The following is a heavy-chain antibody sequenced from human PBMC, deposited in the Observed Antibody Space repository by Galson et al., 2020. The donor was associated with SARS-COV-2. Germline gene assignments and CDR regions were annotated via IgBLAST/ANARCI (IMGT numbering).Heavy chain of an antibody. D-gene: IGHD6-19*01. V-gene: IGHV1-18*01. J-gene: IGHJ5*02. CDR3: ARGSSGWYFRGWFDP. CDR1: GYTFTSYG. Sequence: ASVKVSCKASGYTFTSYGISWLRQAPGQGLEWMGWISAYNGNTNYAQKLQGRVTMTTDTSTSTAYMELRSLRSDDTAVYYCARGSSGWYFRGWFDPWGQGTLVTVSS. CDR2: ISAYNGNT.